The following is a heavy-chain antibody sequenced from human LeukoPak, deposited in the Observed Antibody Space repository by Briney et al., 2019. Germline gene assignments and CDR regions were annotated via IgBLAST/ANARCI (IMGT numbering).Heavy chain of an antibody. CDR1: GYSFTSYW. Sequence: ESLKISCKGSGYSFTSYWIGWVRQMPGKGLEWMGIIYPGDADTRYSPTFQGRVTISADKSISTAYLQWSSLKASDTTMYYCARLAYFDSSGYWCEPPFDYWGQGTLVTVSS. CDR3: ARLAYFDSSGYWCEPPFDY. D-gene: IGHD3-22*01. CDR2: IYPGDADT. V-gene: IGHV5-51*01. J-gene: IGHJ4*02.